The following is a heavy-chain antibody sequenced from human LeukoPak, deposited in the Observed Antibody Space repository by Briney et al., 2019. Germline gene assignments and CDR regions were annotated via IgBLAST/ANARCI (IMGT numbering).Heavy chain of an antibody. CDR1: GGSISSYY. Sequence: ASETLSLTCTVSGGSISSYYWSWIRQPPGKGLEWIGYIYYSGSTNYNPSLKSRVTTSVDTSKNQFSLKLSSVTAADTAVYYCAASIVVVPAAIVDRGQNWFDPWGQGTLVTVSS. CDR2: IYYSGST. D-gene: IGHD2-2*01. J-gene: IGHJ5*02. V-gene: IGHV4-59*01. CDR3: AASIVVVPAAIVDRGQNWFDP.